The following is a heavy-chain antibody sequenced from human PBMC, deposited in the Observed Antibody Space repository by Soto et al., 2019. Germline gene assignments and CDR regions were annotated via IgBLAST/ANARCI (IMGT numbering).Heavy chain of an antibody. V-gene: IGHV4-34*01. CDR3: ARVQWLDYYYYYMDV. D-gene: IGHD6-19*01. Sequence: SETLSLTCAVYGGSFSGYYWSWIRQPPGKGLEWIGEINHSGSTNYNPSLKSRVTISVDTSKNPFSLKLSSVTAADTAVYYCARVQWLDYYYYYMDVWGKGTTVTVSS. CDR1: GGSFSGYY. CDR2: INHSGST. J-gene: IGHJ6*03.